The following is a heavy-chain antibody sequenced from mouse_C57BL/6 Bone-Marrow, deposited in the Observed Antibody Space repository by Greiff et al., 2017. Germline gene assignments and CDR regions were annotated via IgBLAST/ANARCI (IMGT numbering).Heavy chain of an antibody. V-gene: IGHV1-9*01. D-gene: IGHD2-4*01. J-gene: IGHJ3*01. CDR2: FLPGSGCT. CDR3: SRCDYDGGGPAY. CDR1: GYTLTGYW. Sequence: VKLQASGAELMKPGASVKLSCKATGYTLTGYWIQWVKQRPGHGLEWIGEFLPGSGCTIYNEKFKGKATITADTSSNTAYMQLSSLTTEDSAIYYCSRCDYDGGGPAYWGQGTLVTVSA.